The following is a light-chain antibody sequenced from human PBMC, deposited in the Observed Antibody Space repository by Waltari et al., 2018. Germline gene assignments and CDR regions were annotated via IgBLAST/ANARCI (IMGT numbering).Light chain of an antibody. J-gene: IGKJ4*01. CDR3: QQYHHLPLT. V-gene: IGKV1-33*01. CDR2: DTS. CDR1: QYVNKY. Sequence: DVQLTQSPSSLSASVGDIVTITCRACQYVNKYLNWYQHRPGEAPKLLIYDTSNLQAGVPSRFSGSGHGTDFSFTISSLQPEDIGTYYCQQYHHLPLTFAGGTKVAVK.